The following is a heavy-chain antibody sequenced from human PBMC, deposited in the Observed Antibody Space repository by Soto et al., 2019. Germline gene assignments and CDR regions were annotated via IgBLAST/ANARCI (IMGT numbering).Heavy chain of an antibody. Sequence: SETLSLTCTVSGGSISSGGYYWSWIRQHPGKGLEWIGYIYYSGSTYYNPSLKSRVTISVDTSKNQFSLKLSSVTAADTAVYYCARERGRFIYYYYGMDVWGQGTTVTVSS. CDR2: IYYSGST. J-gene: IGHJ6*02. CDR3: ARERGRFIYYYYGMDV. D-gene: IGHD3-16*01. CDR1: GGSISSGGYY. V-gene: IGHV4-31*03.